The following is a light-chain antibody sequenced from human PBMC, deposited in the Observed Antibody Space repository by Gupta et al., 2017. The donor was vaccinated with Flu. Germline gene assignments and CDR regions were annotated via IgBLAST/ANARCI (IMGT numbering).Light chain of an antibody. Sequence: IVLTQSPGTLSLSPGERATLSCRASQSVNSDYLVWYQQKPGQAPRLLIYGASSRATGVPDRFSGSGSGADFTLAISRLEPEDSAVYFCQQFGTSPLTFGGGTKVEIK. CDR1: QSVNSDY. CDR3: QQFGTSPLT. J-gene: IGKJ4*01. V-gene: IGKV3-20*01. CDR2: GAS.